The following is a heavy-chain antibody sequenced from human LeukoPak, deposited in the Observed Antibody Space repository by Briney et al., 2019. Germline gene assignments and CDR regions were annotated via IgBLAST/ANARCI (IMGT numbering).Heavy chain of an antibody. CDR3: ARETVAGTFDY. J-gene: IGHJ4*02. Sequence: PGGSLRLSCAASGFTFSEYYMSWIRQAPGKGLEWVSDISSSGDIVSYGDSVQGRFTFSRDNAKNSLYLQMNSLRPEDTAVYFCARETVAGTFDYWGQGTLVTVPS. CDR2: ISSSGDIV. D-gene: IGHD6-19*01. CDR1: GFTFSEYY. V-gene: IGHV3-11*01.